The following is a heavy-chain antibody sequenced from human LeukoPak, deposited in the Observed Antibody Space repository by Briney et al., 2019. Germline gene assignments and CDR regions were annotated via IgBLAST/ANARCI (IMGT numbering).Heavy chain of an antibody. CDR1: GGTFSSYA. Sequence: SVKVSCKASGGTFSSYAISWVRQAPGQGLEWMGGIIPIFGTANYAQKFQGRVTITADESTSTAYMELSSLRSEDTAVYYCARSPGGYSSSWVFDYWGQGTLVTVSS. CDR3: ARSPGGYSSSWVFDY. CDR2: IIPIFGTA. J-gene: IGHJ4*02. V-gene: IGHV1-69*13. D-gene: IGHD6-13*01.